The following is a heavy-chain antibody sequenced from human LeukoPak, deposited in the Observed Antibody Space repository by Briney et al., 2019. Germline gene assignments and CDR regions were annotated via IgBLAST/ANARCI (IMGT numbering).Heavy chain of an antibody. V-gene: IGHV3-7*01. CDR2: IKEDASER. CDR1: GFTFDGYW. D-gene: IGHD4-17*01. J-gene: IGHJ4*02. CDR3: SRACGEKLLRH. Sequence: GGSLRLSCVGSGFTFDGYWMTWVRQAPGKGLEWVANIKEDASERYYVDSVKGRFTVSRDNAKNMVYLQMNSLRVNDTAVYYCSRACGEKLLRHWGQGTLVTVSS.